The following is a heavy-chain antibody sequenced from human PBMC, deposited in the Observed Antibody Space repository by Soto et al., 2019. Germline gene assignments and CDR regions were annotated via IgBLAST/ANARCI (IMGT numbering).Heavy chain of an antibody. V-gene: IGHV1-69*13. J-gene: IGHJ6*02. CDR2: IIPIFGTA. D-gene: IGHD5-18*01. Sequence: VASVKVSCKASGGSFTYTLSWVRQAPGQGLEWMGGIIPIFGTANYAQKFQGRVTITADESTKTAYMELSTLRSEDAAVYYCARLHSHGTYGMDVWGQGTTVTVYS. CDR1: GGSFTYT. CDR3: ARLHSHGTYGMDV.